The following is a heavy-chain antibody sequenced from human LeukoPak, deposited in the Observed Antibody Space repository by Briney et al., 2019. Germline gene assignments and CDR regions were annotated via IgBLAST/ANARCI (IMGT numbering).Heavy chain of an antibody. J-gene: IGHJ4*02. D-gene: IGHD6-13*01. V-gene: IGHV4-30-4*01. CDR2: IYYSGST. CDR3: ATGEYSSSWGLLDY. Sequence: SETLSLTCTVSGGSISSGDYYWSWIRQPPGKGLEWIGYIYYSGSTYYNPSLKSRVTISVDTSKNQFSLKLSSVTAADTAVYYCATGEYSSSWGLLDYWGQGTLVTVSS. CDR1: GGSISSGDYY.